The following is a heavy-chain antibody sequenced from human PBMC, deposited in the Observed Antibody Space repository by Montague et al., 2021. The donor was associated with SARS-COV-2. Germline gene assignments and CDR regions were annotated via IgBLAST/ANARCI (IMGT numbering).Heavy chain of an antibody. V-gene: IGHV4-34*01. Sequence: SETLSLTCAVSGGSFSGYYWSWIRQPPGTGLEWIGDINLSGSTKSNPSPTSRVSMSVDKSWNQSSLRLTSVTAADTAIYYCARRGGGRSDLDYWGQGTLVTVSS. J-gene: IGHJ4*02. CDR2: INLSGST. CDR1: GGSFSGYY. D-gene: IGHD1-26*01. CDR3: ARRGGGRSDLDY.